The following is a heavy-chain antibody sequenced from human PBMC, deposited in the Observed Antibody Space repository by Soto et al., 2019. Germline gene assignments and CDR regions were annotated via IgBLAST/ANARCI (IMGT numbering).Heavy chain of an antibody. CDR3: ATTAEGDGYPYTFDY. CDR1: GYTLTELS. Sequence: GASVKVSFKVSGYTLTELSMHWVRQAPGKGLEWMGGFDPEDGETIYAQKFQGRVTMTEDTSTDTAYMELSSLRSEDTAVYYCATTAEGDGYPYTFDYWGQGTLVTVSS. CDR2: FDPEDGET. D-gene: IGHD5-12*01. V-gene: IGHV1-24*01. J-gene: IGHJ4*02.